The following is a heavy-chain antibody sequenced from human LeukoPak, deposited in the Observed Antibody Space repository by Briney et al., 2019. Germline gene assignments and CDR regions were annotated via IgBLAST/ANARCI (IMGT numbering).Heavy chain of an antibody. Sequence: GGSLRLSCAASGFTFSSYSMNWVRQAPGKGLEWVSSISSSSSYIYYADSVKGRFTISRDNAKNSLYLQMNSLRAEDTAVYYCASYGGNSAKTPFDYWGQGTLVTVSS. V-gene: IGHV3-21*01. CDR1: GFTFSSYS. D-gene: IGHD4-23*01. CDR3: ASYGGNSAKTPFDY. CDR2: ISSSSSYI. J-gene: IGHJ4*02.